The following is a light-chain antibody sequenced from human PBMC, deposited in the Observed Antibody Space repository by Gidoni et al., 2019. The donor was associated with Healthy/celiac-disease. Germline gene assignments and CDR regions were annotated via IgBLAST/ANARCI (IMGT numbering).Light chain of an antibody. Sequence: QSALTQPASVSGSPGPSLTISCPGTSSDVGGYNYVSWYQQHPGKAPKLMIYDVSNRPSGVSKRFSGSKSGNTASLTISWLQAEDEADYYCSSYTSSSTWVFGGGTTLTVL. CDR3: SSYTSSSTWV. J-gene: IGLJ3*02. CDR1: SSDVGGYNY. V-gene: IGLV2-14*01. CDR2: DVS.